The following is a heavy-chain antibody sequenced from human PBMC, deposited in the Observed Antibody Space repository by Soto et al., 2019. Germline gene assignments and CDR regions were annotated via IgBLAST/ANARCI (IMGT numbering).Heavy chain of an antibody. J-gene: IGHJ4*02. Sequence: QVQLVESGGGVVQPGRCLRVSCAASGITFTSYGMHWVRQAPGKGLEWVAVISYDGSNKYYADSVKGRFTISRDNSKNTLYLQMNSLRAEDTAVYYCAKDKEYDSSGSDYWGQGTLVTVSS. CDR1: GITFTSYG. V-gene: IGHV3-30*18. CDR3: AKDKEYDSSGSDY. D-gene: IGHD3-22*01. CDR2: ISYDGSNK.